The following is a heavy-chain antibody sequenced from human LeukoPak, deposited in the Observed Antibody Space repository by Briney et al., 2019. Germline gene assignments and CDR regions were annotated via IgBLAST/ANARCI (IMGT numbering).Heavy chain of an antibody. CDR3: ARSLWRTWFDP. CDR1: GGSFSGYY. Sequence: PSETLSLTCAVYGGSFSGYYWSWIRQPPGKGLEWIGYIYYSGSTNYNPSLKSRVIISVDTSKNQFSLKLSSVTAAGTAVYYCARSLWRTWFDPWGQGTLVSVSS. CDR2: IYYSGST. V-gene: IGHV4-59*01. J-gene: IGHJ5*02. D-gene: IGHD2-21*01.